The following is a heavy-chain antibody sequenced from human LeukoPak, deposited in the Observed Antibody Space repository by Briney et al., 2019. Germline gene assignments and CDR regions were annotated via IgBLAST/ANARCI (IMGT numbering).Heavy chain of an antibody. CDR1: GYTLTELS. Sequence: GASVKVSCKVSGYTLTELSMHWVRQAPGKGLEWMGGFYPEDGETIYAQKFQGRVTMTEDTSTDTAYMELSSLRSEDTAVYYCATDAPRPTSVLPYYMDVWGKGTTVTVSS. CDR3: ATDAPRPTSVLPYYMDV. V-gene: IGHV1-24*01. CDR2: FYPEDGET. D-gene: IGHD6-6*01. J-gene: IGHJ6*03.